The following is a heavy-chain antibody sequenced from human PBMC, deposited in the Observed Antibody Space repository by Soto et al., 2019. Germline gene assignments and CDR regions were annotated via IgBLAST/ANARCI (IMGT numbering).Heavy chain of an antibody. D-gene: IGHD5-12*01. V-gene: IGHV3-30-3*01. CDR3: ARELGGSDRLTYFDY. J-gene: IGHJ4*02. Sequence: PGGSLRLSCAASGFTFSSYAMHWVRQAPGKGLEWVAVMSYDGSNKYYADSVKGRFTISRDNSKNTLYLQMNSLRAEDTAVYYCARELGGSDRLTYFDYWGQGTLVTVSS. CDR1: GFTFSSYA. CDR2: MSYDGSNK.